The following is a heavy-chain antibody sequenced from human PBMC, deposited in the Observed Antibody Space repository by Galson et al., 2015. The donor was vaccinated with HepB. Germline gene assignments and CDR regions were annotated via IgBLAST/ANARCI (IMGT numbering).Heavy chain of an antibody. CDR1: GFTFSSYA. Sequence: SLRLSCAASGFTFSSYAMSWVRQAPGKGLEWVSAISGSGGSTYYADSVKGRFTISRDNSKNTLYLQMNSLRAEDTAVYYCAKDGGGGDGYNLFFDYWGQGTLVTVSS. D-gene: IGHD5-24*01. J-gene: IGHJ4*02. V-gene: IGHV3-23*01. CDR3: AKDGGGGDGYNLFFDY. CDR2: ISGSGGST.